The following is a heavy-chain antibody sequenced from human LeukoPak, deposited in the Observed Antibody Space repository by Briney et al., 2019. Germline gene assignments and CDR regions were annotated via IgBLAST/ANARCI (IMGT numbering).Heavy chain of an antibody. Sequence: SETLSLTCTVSGGSISSYYWSWIRQPPGKGLEWIGYIYYSGSTNYNPSLKSRVTISVDTSKNQFSLKLSSVTAADTAVYYCARGYYDILTSDAFAIWGQRTMVTVSS. J-gene: IGHJ3*02. D-gene: IGHD3-9*01. V-gene: IGHV4-59*01. CDR2: IYYSGST. CDR1: GGSISSYY. CDR3: ARGYYDILTSDAFAI.